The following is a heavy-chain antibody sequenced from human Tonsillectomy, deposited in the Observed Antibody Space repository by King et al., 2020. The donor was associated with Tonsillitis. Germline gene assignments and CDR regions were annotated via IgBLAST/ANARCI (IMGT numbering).Heavy chain of an antibody. CDR3: AKMIAGTSILWYEWSDP. J-gene: IGHJ5*02. CDR1: GDSISGYY. V-gene: IGHV4-59*08. CDR2: IYYSGST. Sequence: QLQESGPGLVKPSGTLSLTCTVSGDSISGYYWSWIRQPPGKGLEWIGYIYYSGSTNYNPSLKSRVTISVDTSKNQFSLKLSSVTAADTAVYYCAKMIAGTSILWYEWSDPWGQGTLVTVSS. D-gene: IGHD2-21*01.